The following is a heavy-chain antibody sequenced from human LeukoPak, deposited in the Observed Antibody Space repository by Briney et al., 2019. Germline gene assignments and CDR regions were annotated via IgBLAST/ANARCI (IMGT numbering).Heavy chain of an antibody. CDR2: INPNSGGT. J-gene: IGHJ5*02. CDR1: GYTFTDYY. CDR3: ARDQSGSYQP. Sequence: ASVTVSCKASGYTFTDYYMHWVRQAPGQGLEWMGWINPNSGGTKYAQKFQGRVTMTRDTSISTVHMEVSRLSSDDTAVYYCARDQSGSYQPWGQGTLVTVSS. D-gene: IGHD1-26*01. V-gene: IGHV1-2*02.